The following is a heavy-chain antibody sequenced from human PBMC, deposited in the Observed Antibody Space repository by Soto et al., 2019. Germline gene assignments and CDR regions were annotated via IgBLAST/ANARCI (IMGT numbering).Heavy chain of an antibody. CDR3: ARDQRVTIWEHYFDY. Sequence: GGSLRLSCAASGFTFSSYGMHWVRQAPGKGLEWVAVIWYDGSNKYYADSVKGRFTISRDNSKNTLYLQMNSLRAEDTAVYYCARDQRVTIWEHYFDYWGQGTLVTVSS. CDR1: GFTFSSYG. D-gene: IGHD3-10*01. CDR2: IWYDGSNK. J-gene: IGHJ4*02. V-gene: IGHV3-33*01.